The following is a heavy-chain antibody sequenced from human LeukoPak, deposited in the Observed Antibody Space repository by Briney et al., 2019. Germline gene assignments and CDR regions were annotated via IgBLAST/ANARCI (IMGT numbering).Heavy chain of an antibody. CDR2: IRGRSDNT. CDR3: AKEGKGSYYYFDY. V-gene: IGHV3-23*01. Sequence: GGSLRLSCAASGFTLTSYGMSWVRQAPGKGLEWVSAIRGRSDNTYYADSVKGRFTISRDNSKNTLYLQMNSLRADDTAIYYCAKEGKGSYYYFDYWGQGTLVTVSS. CDR1: GFTLTSYG. D-gene: IGHD1-26*01. J-gene: IGHJ4*02.